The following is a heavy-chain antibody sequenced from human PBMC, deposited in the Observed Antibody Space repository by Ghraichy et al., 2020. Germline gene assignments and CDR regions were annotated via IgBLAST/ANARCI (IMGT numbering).Heavy chain of an antibody. V-gene: IGHV4-39*01. Sequence: SETLSLTCTVSGGSISSSSYYWGWIRQPPGKGLEWIGSIYYSGSTYYNPSLKSRVTISVDTSKNQFSLKLSSVTAADTAVYYCAGDILTGYPITYNWFDPWGQGTLVTVSS. CDR3: AGDILTGYPITYNWFDP. CDR2: IYYSGST. D-gene: IGHD3-9*01. CDR1: GGSISSSSYY. J-gene: IGHJ5*02.